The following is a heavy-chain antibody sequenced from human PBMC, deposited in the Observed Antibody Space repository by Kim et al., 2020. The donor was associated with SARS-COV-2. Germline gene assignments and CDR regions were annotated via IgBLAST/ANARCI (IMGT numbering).Heavy chain of an antibody. CDR3: AKALRTYIASMVRGVKTFDAFDI. V-gene: IGHV3-23*01. J-gene: IGHJ3*02. Sequence: GGSLRLSCAASGFTFSSYAMSWVRQAPGKGLEWVSAISGSGGSTYYADSVKGRFTISRDNSKNTLYLQMNSLRAEDTAVYYCAKALRTYIASMVRGVKTFDAFDIWGQGTMVTVSS. CDR2: ISGSGGST. D-gene: IGHD3-10*01. CDR1: GFTFSSYA.